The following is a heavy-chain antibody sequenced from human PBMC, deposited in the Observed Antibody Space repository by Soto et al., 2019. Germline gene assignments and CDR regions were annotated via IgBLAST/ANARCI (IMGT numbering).Heavy chain of an antibody. V-gene: IGHV1-69*01. D-gene: IGHD4-17*01. CDR1: ADTFNSYS. Sequence: QVQLVQSGAEVKKPGSSVKVSCKASADTFNSYSLSWLRQAPGQRLEWMGGITPVFGTADYAQSFEDRLTITADDSTSTGYMEVRSLRSDDTAGYDCARSLEGTTVTNWFDPWGQGALVTVSS. CDR2: ITPVFGTA. CDR3: ARSLEGTTVTNWFDP. J-gene: IGHJ5*02.